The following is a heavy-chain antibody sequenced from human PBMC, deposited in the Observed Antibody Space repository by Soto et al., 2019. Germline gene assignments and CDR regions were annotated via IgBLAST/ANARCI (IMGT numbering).Heavy chain of an antibody. V-gene: IGHV3-30-3*01. J-gene: IGHJ4*02. CDR1: GFTFSTYA. CDR3: ARDKSPYSSGWHNRHFDQ. Sequence: QVQLVESGGGVVQPGRSLRLSCAASGFTFSTYAMHWVRQAPGKGLEWVAVISYDGSNKYYADSVKGRFTISRDNSKNPLYLQMSSLRAEDTAVYYCARDKSPYSSGWHNRHFDQWGQGTLVTVS. CDR2: ISYDGSNK. D-gene: IGHD6-19*01.